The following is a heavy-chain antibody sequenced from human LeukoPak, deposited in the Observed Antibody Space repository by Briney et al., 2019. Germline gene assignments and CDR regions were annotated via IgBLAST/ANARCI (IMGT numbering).Heavy chain of an antibody. CDR1: GGSFSGYY. J-gene: IGHJ5*02. D-gene: IGHD6-19*01. CDR3: ARSLSSGWSGWFDP. CDR2: INHSGST. Sequence: IPSETLSLTCAVYGGSFSGYYWSWIRQPPGKGLEWIGEINHSGSTNYNPSLKSRVTISVDKSKNQFSLKLSSVTAADTAVYYCARSLSSGWSGWFDPWGQGTLVTVSS. V-gene: IGHV4-34*01.